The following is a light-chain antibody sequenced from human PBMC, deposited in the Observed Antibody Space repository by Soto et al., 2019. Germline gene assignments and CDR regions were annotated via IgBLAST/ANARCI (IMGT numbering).Light chain of an antibody. CDR2: DAS. J-gene: IGKJ5*01. Sequence: EIVLTQSPATLSLSPGERATLSCRASQSVSSYLAWYQQKPGQAPRLLIYDASNRATGIPARFSGSGSGTDFTLTISSLEPEDFAVYYCQQHSNWPRPFGQGTRLEIK. CDR1: QSVSSY. V-gene: IGKV3-11*01. CDR3: QQHSNWPRP.